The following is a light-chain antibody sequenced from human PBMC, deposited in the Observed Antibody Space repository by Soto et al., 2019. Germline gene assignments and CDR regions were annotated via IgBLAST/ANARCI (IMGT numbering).Light chain of an antibody. V-gene: IGKV2-28*01. J-gene: IGKJ1*01. CDR1: QSLLHSNGDTY. Sequence: DIVMTQSPLSLPVTPGEPAPISCRSSQSLLHSNGDTYLEWYLQKPGQSPQLLIYLRSLRAAGVPDRFSGGGSGTDFTLKIRRVEAEDVGVYYCMQALQTPRTFGQGTKVEIK. CDR2: LRS. CDR3: MQALQTPRT.